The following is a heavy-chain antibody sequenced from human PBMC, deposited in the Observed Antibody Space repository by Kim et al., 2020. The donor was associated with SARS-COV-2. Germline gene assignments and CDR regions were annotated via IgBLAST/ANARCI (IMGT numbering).Heavy chain of an antibody. V-gene: IGHV1-3*01. CDR3: ARGALRFLANFDY. J-gene: IGHJ4*02. D-gene: IGHD3-3*01. CDR2: INSGNGNT. Sequence: ASVKVSCKASGYTFTRYAMHSVRQAPGQRLEWLGWINSGNGNTKYSQKFQGRVTITRDTSASTAYMELSSLKSEDTAVYYCARGALRFLANFDYWGQGTL. CDR1: GYTFTRYA.